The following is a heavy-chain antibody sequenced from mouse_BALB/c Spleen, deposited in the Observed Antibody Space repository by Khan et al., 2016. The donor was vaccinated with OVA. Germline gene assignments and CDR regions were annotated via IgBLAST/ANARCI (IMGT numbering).Heavy chain of an antibody. D-gene: IGHD2-10*01. V-gene: IGHV9-3-1*01. J-gene: IGHJ4*01. Sequence: QIQLVQSGPELKKPGETVKISCKASGYTFTNYGMNWVKQSPGKALKWMGWINTYTGEPTYTDDFKGRFAFSLETSASTAYLQINNLKNEDTATYFCARPPYFSYTLDHWGQGTSVTVSS. CDR2: INTYTGEP. CDR1: GYTFTNYG. CDR3: ARPPYFSYTLDH.